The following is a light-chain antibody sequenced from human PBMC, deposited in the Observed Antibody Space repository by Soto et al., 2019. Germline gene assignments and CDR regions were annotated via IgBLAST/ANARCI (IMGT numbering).Light chain of an antibody. CDR1: QSLSSTY. V-gene: IGKV3-20*01. CDR2: GAS. Sequence: EIVLTQSPGTLSLFPGERATLSCRASQSLSSTYLAWYQQKVGESPRLLIYGASSRATGIPDRFSGSGSETDFTLTISTLQPEDFAVYNCQQSCTSPPYTLGPGTTVDIK. CDR3: QQSCTSPPYT. J-gene: IGKJ2*01.